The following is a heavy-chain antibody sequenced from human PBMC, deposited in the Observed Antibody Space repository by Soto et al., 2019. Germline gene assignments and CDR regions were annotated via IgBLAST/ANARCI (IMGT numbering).Heavy chain of an antibody. CDR3: ARYLPHYYYDSTYFDN. Sequence: TSETLSLTCTASGGSISSSSYYWGWIRQPPGKGLEWIGNIYYSGSTYYNPSLKSRVTISVDTSKNQLSLKLSSVTAADTAVYYCARYLPHYYYDSTYFDNWGQGALVTVS. D-gene: IGHD3-22*01. CDR2: IYYSGST. V-gene: IGHV4-39*01. CDR1: GGSISSSSYY. J-gene: IGHJ4*02.